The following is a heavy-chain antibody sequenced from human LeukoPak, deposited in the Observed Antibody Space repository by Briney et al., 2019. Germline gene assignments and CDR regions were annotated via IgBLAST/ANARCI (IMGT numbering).Heavy chain of an antibody. Sequence: GASVKVSCKASGYTFTSYGISWVRQAPGQGLEWMGWISAYNGNTNYAQKLQGRVTMTTDTSTSTAYMELRSRRSDDTAVYYCAREGGFLEWLSGYGMDVWGQGTTVTVSS. V-gene: IGHV1-18*01. CDR3: AREGGFLEWLSGYGMDV. CDR1: GYTFTSYG. D-gene: IGHD3-3*01. CDR2: ISAYNGNT. J-gene: IGHJ6*02.